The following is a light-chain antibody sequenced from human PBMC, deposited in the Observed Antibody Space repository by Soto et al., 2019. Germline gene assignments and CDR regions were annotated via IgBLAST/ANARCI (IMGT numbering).Light chain of an antibody. CDR3: GAYAGHVPK. CDR1: TSDVAYYDL. Sequence: QSALTQPASVSGSPGQSITISCAGTTSDVAYYDLVSWYQQHPGRAPKLLIYEVDKRPSGISVRFSGSKSGATASLTISGLLPADEAGYFCGAYAGHVPKFGGGTKLTVL. J-gene: IGLJ2*01. V-gene: IGLV2-23*02. CDR2: EVD.